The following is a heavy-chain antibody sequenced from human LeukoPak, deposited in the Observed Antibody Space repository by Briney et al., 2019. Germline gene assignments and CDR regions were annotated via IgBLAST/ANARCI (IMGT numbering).Heavy chain of an antibody. Sequence: PGGSLRLSCAASGLTFSSYATSWVRQAPGKGLEWVSTISGSGGSTYYADSVKGRFTISRDNSENTLYLQMNSLRAEDTPVYYCAKGGQWIFNAFDIWGQGTMVTVSS. V-gene: IGHV3-23*01. D-gene: IGHD2-2*03. CDR2: ISGSGGST. CDR3: AKGGQWIFNAFDI. CDR1: GLTFSSYA. J-gene: IGHJ3*02.